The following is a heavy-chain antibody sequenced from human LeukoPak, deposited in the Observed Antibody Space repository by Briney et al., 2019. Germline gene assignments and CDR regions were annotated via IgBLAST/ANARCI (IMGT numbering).Heavy chain of an antibody. CDR2: TSYSGST. CDR3: ARMVYYYDSRGYHFDY. J-gene: IGHJ4*02. D-gene: IGHD3-22*01. Sequence: SETLSLTCTVSGDSIINQYWSWIRQPPGKGLEWIGYTSYSGSTNYNPSLKSRVIISVDMSKNQFSRKLASVTAADTAVYYCARMVYYYDSRGYHFDYWGQGTLVIVSS. V-gene: IGHV4-59*08. CDR1: GDSIINQY.